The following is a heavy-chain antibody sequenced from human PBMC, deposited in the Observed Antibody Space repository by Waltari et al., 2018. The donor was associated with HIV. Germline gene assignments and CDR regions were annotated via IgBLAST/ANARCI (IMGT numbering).Heavy chain of an antibody. CDR2: IKPDGSET. V-gene: IGHV3-7*01. CDR1: GFISGGFG. J-gene: IGHJ6*02. Sequence: EVLLLESGGGLVQPGGSLRLSCGPSGFISGGFGMCWVGQAPGQGLEWLANIKPDGSETYYVDSVKGRFTISRDNAKNSVYLQMDSLRVEDTALYFCARDTGSQYYYYGMDVWGQGTMVSVS. CDR3: ARDTGSQYYYYGMDV. D-gene: IGHD3-10*01.